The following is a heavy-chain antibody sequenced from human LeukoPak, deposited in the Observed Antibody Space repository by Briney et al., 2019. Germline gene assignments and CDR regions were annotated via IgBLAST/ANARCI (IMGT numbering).Heavy chain of an antibody. Sequence: GGSLRLSCAASGFTFSSYDTHWVRQATGKGLEWVSAIGTAGDTYYPGSVKGRFTISRENAKNSLYLQMNSLRAGDTAVYYCARADSSGWYGASIDYWGQGTLVTVSS. V-gene: IGHV3-13*01. CDR1: GFTFSSYD. D-gene: IGHD6-19*01. CDR3: ARADSSGWYGASIDY. CDR2: IGTAGDT. J-gene: IGHJ4*02.